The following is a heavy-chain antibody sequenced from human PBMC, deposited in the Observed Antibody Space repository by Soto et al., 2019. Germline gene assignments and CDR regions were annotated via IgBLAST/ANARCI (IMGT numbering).Heavy chain of an antibody. V-gene: IGHV3-53*01. D-gene: IGHD3-9*01. CDR3: ARTPPDFDWTLLYR. J-gene: IGHJ6*02. CDR1: GLTVSSNY. CDR2: IYSGGST. Sequence: PGGSLKLSCAASGLTVSSNYMSWVRQAPGKGLEYVSVIYSGGSTYYADSVKGRFTTSRDNSKNTLYLQMNSLRAEDTAVYYCARTPPDFDWTLLYRWGQGTTVTVSS.